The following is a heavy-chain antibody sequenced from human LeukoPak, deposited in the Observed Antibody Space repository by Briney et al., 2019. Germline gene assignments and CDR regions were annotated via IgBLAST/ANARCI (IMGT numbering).Heavy chain of an antibody. CDR3: ARERSTYYFDY. CDR2: ISSSSSTI. V-gene: IGHV3-48*01. J-gene: IGHJ4*02. CDR1: GFTFSSYS. Sequence: GGSLRLSCAVSGFTFSSYSMNWVRQAQGKGLEWVSYISSSSSTIYYADSVKGRFTISRDNAKNSLYLQMNSLRAEDTAVYYCARERSTYYFDYWGQGTLVTVSS.